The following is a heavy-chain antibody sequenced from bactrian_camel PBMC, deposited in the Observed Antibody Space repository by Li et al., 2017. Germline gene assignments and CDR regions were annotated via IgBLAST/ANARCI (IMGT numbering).Heavy chain of an antibody. D-gene: IGHD1*01. J-gene: IGHJ4*01. Sequence: HVQLVESGGGPVQPGGSLRLSCAASGYTGSGRNCMGWFRQAPGQGRKAIAHLHTGNGRTDYADSVQGRFTISLDNAKNTLYLEMNSLKPEDTAMYYCAADQGRGGYCLIAHGLLGYWGQGTQVTVS. V-gene: IGHV3S1*01. CDR1: GYTGSGRNC. CDR3: AADQGRGGYCLIAHGLLGY. CDR2: LHTGNGRT.